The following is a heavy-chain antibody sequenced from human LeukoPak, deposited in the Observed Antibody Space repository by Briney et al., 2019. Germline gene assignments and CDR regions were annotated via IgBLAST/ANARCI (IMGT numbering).Heavy chain of an antibody. CDR1: GFTFSSYW. CDR2: IKQDGSEK. CDR3: ARDAYVWGSYRRASDY. V-gene: IGHV3-7*01. D-gene: IGHD3-16*02. Sequence: GGSLRLSCAASGFTFSSYWMSWVRQAPGKGLEWVANIKQDGSEKYYVDSVKGRFTISRDNAKNSLYLQMNSLRAEDTAVYYCARDAYVWGSYRRASDYWGQGTLVTVSS. J-gene: IGHJ4*02.